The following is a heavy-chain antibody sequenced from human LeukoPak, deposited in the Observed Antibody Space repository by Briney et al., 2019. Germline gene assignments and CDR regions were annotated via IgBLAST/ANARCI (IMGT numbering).Heavy chain of an antibody. J-gene: IGHJ4*02. D-gene: IGHD2-15*01. V-gene: IGHV1-69*04. Sequence: SVKVSCKASGGTFSSYAISWVRQAPGQGLEWMGRIIPILGIANYAQKFQGRVTITADKSTSTAYMELSSLRSEDTAVYYCATRPGHCIGGSCYFGSWGQGTLVTVSS. CDR3: ATRPGHCIGGSCYFGS. CDR2: IIPILGIA. CDR1: GGTFSSYA.